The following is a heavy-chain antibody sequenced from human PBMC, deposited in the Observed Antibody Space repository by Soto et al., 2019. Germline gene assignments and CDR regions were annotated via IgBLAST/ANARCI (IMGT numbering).Heavy chain of an antibody. CDR3: VRDVGFDYAN. Sequence: GGSLRLSCAASGFTFSGYDMTWVRQAPGKGLEWVATMNEDGSEIYYVASVKGRFAISRDNDENSLHLQMNYVSAEDTGVYFCVRDVGFDYANWGQGTLVTVSS. V-gene: IGHV3-7*01. CDR2: MNEDGSEI. D-gene: IGHD3-16*01. J-gene: IGHJ4*02. CDR1: GFTFSGYD.